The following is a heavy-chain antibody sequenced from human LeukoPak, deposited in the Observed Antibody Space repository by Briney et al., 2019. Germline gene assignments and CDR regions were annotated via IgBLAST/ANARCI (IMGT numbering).Heavy chain of an antibody. V-gene: IGHV4-31*03. CDR1: GGSISSGGYY. J-gene: IGHJ4*02. CDR2: IYYSGST. D-gene: IGHD3-22*01. Sequence: SETLSLTCTVSGGSISSGGYYWSWIRQHPGKGLEWIGYIYYSGSTYYNPSRKSRVTISVYTAKNQFSLKLSSVTAADTAVYYCARIPAPRHYYDSSGYYLDYWGQGTLVTVSS. CDR3: ARIPAPRHYYDSSGYYLDY.